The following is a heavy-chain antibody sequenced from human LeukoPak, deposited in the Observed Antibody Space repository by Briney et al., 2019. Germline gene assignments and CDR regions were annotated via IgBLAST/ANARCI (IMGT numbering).Heavy chain of an antibody. Sequence: GRSLRLSCAASGFTFSTYAMHWVRQAPGKGLEWVARLVYDARSDYANSVKGRFSISRDDSKNTLFLDMSNLRVEDTALYYCARDLSAAFDFWGQGVLVTVSS. CDR3: ARDLSAAFDF. V-gene: IGHV3-33*01. CDR2: LVYDARS. CDR1: GFTFSTYA. D-gene: IGHD6-25*01. J-gene: IGHJ4*02.